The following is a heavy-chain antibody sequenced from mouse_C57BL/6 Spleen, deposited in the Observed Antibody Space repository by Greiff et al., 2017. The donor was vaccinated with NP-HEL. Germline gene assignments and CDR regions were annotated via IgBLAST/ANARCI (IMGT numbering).Heavy chain of an antibody. D-gene: IGHD1-1*01. J-gene: IGHJ2*01. V-gene: IGHV1-82*01. CDR2: IYPGDGDT. CDR3: ARLDTTVVTFDY. Sequence: VKLQESGPELVKPGASVKISCKASGYAFSSSWMNWVKQRPGKGLEWIGRIYPGDGDTNYNGKFKGKATLTADKSSSTAYMQLSSLTSEDSAVYFCARLDTTVVTFDYWGQGTTLTVSS. CDR1: GYAFSSSW.